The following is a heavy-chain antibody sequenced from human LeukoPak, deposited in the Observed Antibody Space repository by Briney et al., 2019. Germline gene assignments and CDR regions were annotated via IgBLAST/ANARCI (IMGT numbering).Heavy chain of an antibody. D-gene: IGHD1-26*01. J-gene: IGHJ6*02. V-gene: IGHV3-7*01. Sequence: PGGSLRLSCAASGFTFSDYYMSWIRQAPGKGLEWVANIKQDGSEKYYVDSVKGRFTISRDNAKNSLYLQMNSLRAEDTAVYYCARGGSPVQYYYYYGMNVWGQGTTVTVSS. CDR1: GFTFSDYY. CDR2: IKQDGSEK. CDR3: ARGGSPVQYYYYYGMNV.